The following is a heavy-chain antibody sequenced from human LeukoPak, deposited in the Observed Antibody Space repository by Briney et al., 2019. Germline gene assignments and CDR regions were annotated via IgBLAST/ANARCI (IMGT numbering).Heavy chain of an antibody. CDR3: ASSVLSFGDY. V-gene: IGHV3-7*03. D-gene: IGHD3-10*01. Sequence: GGSLRLSCAASGFTISNYWMSWVRQAPGEGLEWVANIKQDGSEKYYVDSVKGRFTISRDNAKNSLYLQMSSLRAEDTAVYYCASSVLSFGDYWGQGILVTVSS. J-gene: IGHJ4*02. CDR2: IKQDGSEK. CDR1: GFTISNYW.